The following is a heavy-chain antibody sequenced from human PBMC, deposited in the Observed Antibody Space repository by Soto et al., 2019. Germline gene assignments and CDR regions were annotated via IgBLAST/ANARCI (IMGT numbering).Heavy chain of an antibody. CDR3: ARQIYDSDTGPNFQYYFDS. D-gene: IGHD3-22*01. CDR1: GYSFAGYW. J-gene: IGHJ4*02. Sequence: GESLKISCKGSGYSFAGYWITWVRQKPGKGLEWMGRIDPSDSQTYYSPSFRGHVTIAVTKSITTVFLQWSSLRASDTAMYYCARQIYDSDTGPNFQYYFDSWGQGTPVTVS. V-gene: IGHV5-10-1*01. CDR2: IDPSDSQT.